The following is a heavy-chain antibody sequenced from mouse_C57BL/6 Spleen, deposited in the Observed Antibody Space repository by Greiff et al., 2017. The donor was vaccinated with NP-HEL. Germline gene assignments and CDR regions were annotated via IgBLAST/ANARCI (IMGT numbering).Heavy chain of an antibody. V-gene: IGHV1-69*01. J-gene: IGHJ4*01. CDR3: ASYSNYGDAMDY. CDR1: GYTFTSYW. D-gene: IGHD2-5*01. Sequence: VQLQQPGAELVMPGASVTLSCKASGYTFTSYWMHWVKQRPGQGLEWIGEIDPSDSYTNYNQKFKGKSTLTVDKSSSTAYMQLSSLTSEDSAVYYCASYSNYGDAMDYWGQGTSVTVSS. CDR2: IDPSDSYT.